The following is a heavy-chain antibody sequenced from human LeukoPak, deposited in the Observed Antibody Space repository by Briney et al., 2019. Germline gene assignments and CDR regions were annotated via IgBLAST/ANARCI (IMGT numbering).Heavy chain of an antibody. V-gene: IGHV3-15*01. D-gene: IGHD5-12*01. Sequence: GGSLRLSCAASGFTFSNAWMSWVRQAPGKGLEWVGRIKSKNDGGTTDYAAPVKGRFTISRDDSKNTLYLQMNSLKTEDTAVYYCTTVGSGYDYDYWGQGTLVTVSS. J-gene: IGHJ4*02. CDR1: GFTFSNAW. CDR3: TTVGSGYDYDY. CDR2: IKSKNDGGTT.